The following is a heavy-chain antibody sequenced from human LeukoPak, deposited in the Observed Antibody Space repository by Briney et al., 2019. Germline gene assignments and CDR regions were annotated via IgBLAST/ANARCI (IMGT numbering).Heavy chain of an antibody. V-gene: IGHV3-21*01. CDR1: GFTFSSYS. Sequence: GGSLRLSCAASGFTFSSYSMNWVRQAPGKGLEWVSSISSSSSYIYYADSVKGRFTISRDNAKNTVFLQMNSLRAEDTAVYYCARVWGSGSQFYFDYWGQGTLVTVSS. CDR3: ARVWGSGSQFYFDY. J-gene: IGHJ4*02. CDR2: ISSSSSYI. D-gene: IGHD3-10*01.